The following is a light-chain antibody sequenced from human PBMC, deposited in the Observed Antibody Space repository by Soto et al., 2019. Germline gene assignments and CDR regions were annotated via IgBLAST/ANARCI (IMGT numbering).Light chain of an antibody. J-gene: IGKJ1*01. CDR2: GAS. Sequence: EIVMTQSPATLSVSPGERATLSCRASQSVSRNLAWYQQRPGQAPRLLISGASTRATGIAARFSGSGSGREFTLTISSLQPEDFAVYYCQQYYNWPRTFGQGTKVDIK. V-gene: IGKV3-15*01. CDR1: QSVSRN. CDR3: QQYYNWPRT.